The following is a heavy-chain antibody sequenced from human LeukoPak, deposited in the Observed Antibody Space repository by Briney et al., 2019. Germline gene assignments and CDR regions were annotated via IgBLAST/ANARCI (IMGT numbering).Heavy chain of an antibody. CDR2: IYYNGNT. V-gene: IGHV4-61*05. J-gene: IGHJ5*02. CDR1: GDSISSSSYY. CDR3: ARHGDYDPTSWFDP. Sequence: PSETLSLTCTVSGDSISSSSYYWGWIRQPPGKGLEWIAYIYYNGNTNYNPSLKSRVTISVDTSKNQFSLKLSSVTAADTAVYYCARHGDYDPTSWFDPWGQGTLVTVSS. D-gene: IGHD3-22*01.